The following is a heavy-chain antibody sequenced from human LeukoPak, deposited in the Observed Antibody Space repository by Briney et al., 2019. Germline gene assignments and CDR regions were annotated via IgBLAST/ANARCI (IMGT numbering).Heavy chain of an antibody. V-gene: IGHV1-2*02. CDR3: AIEGISGGSWGESDY. Sequence: GASVKVSCKASGYTFTDYYIHWVRQAPGQGLEWMGWINPKSGGTNYVQKFQGRVTMTRDTSISTAYMELSRLRSDDTAVYYCAIEGISGGSWGESDYWGQGTLVTVSS. CDR1: GYTFTDYY. CDR2: INPKSGGT. D-gene: IGHD2-15*01. J-gene: IGHJ4*02.